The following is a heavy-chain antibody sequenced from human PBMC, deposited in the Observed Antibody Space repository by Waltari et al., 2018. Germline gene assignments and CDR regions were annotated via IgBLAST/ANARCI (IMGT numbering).Heavy chain of an antibody. Sequence: QVQLQESGPGLVKPSQTLSLTCTVSGGSISSGSYYWSWIRQPAGKGLEWIGRIYTSGRTNYNPSLKSRVTISVDTSKNQFSLKLSSVTAADTAVYYCARSLYCSSTSCYKGVFDYWGQGTLVTVSS. D-gene: IGHD2-2*02. CDR2: IYTSGRT. V-gene: IGHV4-61*02. CDR1: GGSISSGSYY. CDR3: ARSLYCSSTSCYKGVFDY. J-gene: IGHJ4*02.